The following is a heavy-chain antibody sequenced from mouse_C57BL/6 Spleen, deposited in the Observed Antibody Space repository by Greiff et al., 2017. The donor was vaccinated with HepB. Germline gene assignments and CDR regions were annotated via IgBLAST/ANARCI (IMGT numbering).Heavy chain of an antibody. J-gene: IGHJ4*01. CDR2: INPYNGDT. V-gene: IGHV1-20*01. Sequence: VQLKESGPELVKPGDSVKISCKASGYSFTGYFMNWVMQSHGKSLEWIGRINPYNGDTFYNQKFKGKATLTVDKSSSTAHMELRSLTSEDSAVYYCAREDPLYYYAMDYWGQGTSVTVSS. CDR3: AREDPLYYYAMDY. CDR1: GYSFTGYF.